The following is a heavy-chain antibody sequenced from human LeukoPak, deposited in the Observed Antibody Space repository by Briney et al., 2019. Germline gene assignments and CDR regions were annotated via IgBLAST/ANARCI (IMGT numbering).Heavy chain of an antibody. CDR3: ARVHDSLTALDY. Sequence: GGSLRLSCAASGFTFSTYSMNWVRQAPGKGLEWVSYISSSGSTIYYADSVKGRFTISRDNAKNSLYLQMNSLRAEDTAVYYCARVHDSLTALDYWGQGTLVTVSS. D-gene: IGHD3-9*01. V-gene: IGHV3-48*04. CDR2: ISSSGSTI. J-gene: IGHJ4*02. CDR1: GFTFSTYS.